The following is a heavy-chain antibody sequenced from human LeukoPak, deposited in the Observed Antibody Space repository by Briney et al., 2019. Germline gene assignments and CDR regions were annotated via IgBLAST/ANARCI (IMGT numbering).Heavy chain of an antibody. Sequence: GESLKISCKGSGYSFSTYWIAWVRQMPGKGLEWMGIIYPGDSDIRYGPSFQGQVTISADKSINTAYLQWSSLKASDTAMYYCARLPTSGSPTDYWGQGTLVTVAS. CDR2: IYPGDSDI. D-gene: IGHD3-10*01. CDR3: ARLPTSGSPTDY. CDR1: GYSFSTYW. J-gene: IGHJ4*02. V-gene: IGHV5-51*01.